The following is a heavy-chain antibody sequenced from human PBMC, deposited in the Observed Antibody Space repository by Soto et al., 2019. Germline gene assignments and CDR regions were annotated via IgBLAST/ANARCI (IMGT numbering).Heavy chain of an antibody. CDR2: FDPEDGET. CDR1: GYTLTELS. Sequence: ASVKVSCKVSGYTLTELSMHWVRQAPGKGLEWMGGFDPEDGETIYAQKFQGRVTMTEDTSTDTAYMELSSLRSEDTAVYYCATPRSHLDPGVYYYGMDVWGQGTTVTVSS. V-gene: IGHV1-24*01. D-gene: IGHD1-1*01. J-gene: IGHJ6*02. CDR3: ATPRSHLDPGVYYYGMDV.